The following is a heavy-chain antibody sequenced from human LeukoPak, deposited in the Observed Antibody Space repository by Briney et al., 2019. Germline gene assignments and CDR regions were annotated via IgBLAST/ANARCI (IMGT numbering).Heavy chain of an antibody. V-gene: IGHV3-74*01. Sequence: GGSLRLSCAASGFTLSSHWMSWVRQAPGKGLEWVSRINSDGSSTSYADSVKGRFTISRDNAKNTLYLQMNSLRAEDTAVYYCARDYRGSYYDYWGQGTLVTVSS. J-gene: IGHJ4*02. CDR3: ARDYRGSYYDY. CDR2: INSDGSST. D-gene: IGHD1-26*01. CDR1: GFTLSSHW.